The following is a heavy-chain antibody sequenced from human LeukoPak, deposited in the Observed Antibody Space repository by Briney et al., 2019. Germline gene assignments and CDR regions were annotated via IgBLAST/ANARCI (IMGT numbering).Heavy chain of an antibody. CDR2: IRYDGSNK. V-gene: IGHV3-30*02. J-gene: IGHJ6*03. Sequence: GGSLRLSCAASGFTFSSYGMSWVRQAPGKGLEWVAFIRYDGSNKYYADSVKGRFTISRDNSKNTLYLQMNSLRAEDTAVYYCAKSGGFDYYYYMDVWGKGTTVTVSS. D-gene: IGHD3-16*01. CDR3: AKSGGFDYYYYMDV. CDR1: GFTFSSYG.